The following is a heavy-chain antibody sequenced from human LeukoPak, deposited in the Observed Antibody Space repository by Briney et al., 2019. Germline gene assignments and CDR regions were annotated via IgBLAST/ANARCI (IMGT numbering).Heavy chain of an antibody. CDR3: ARLRGSGSYYYYGMDV. D-gene: IGHD3-10*01. Sequence: GESLKISCKGSGYSFTSYWIGWVRQMPGKGLEWRGIIYPGDSDTRYSPSFQGQVTISADKSISTAYLQWSSLKASDTAMYYCARLRGSGSYYYYGMDVWGQGTTVTVSS. J-gene: IGHJ6*02. CDR1: GYSFTSYW. V-gene: IGHV5-51*01. CDR2: IYPGDSDT.